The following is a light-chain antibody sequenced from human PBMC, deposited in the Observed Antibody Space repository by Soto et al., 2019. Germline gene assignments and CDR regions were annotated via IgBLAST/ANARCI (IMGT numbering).Light chain of an antibody. CDR3: QQYGDLPWT. CDR1: QIVSDNY. Sequence: EIVLTHSPGTLSLSPCERATLSCSASQIVSDNYLAWYQQKPGQAPRLVVYGASSRATGIPDRFSGSGSGTDFTLTINRLEPEDFAVYYCQQYGDLPWTFGQGTKVDIK. J-gene: IGKJ1*01. V-gene: IGKV3-20*01. CDR2: GAS.